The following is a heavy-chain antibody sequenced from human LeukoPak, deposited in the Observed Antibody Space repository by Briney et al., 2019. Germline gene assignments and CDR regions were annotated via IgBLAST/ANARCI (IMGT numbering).Heavy chain of an antibody. D-gene: IGHD2-2*01. CDR1: GFTFSSYG. CDR3: AKDYGHCSSTSCYGRGIDY. V-gene: IGHV3-30*02. CDR2: IRYDVSNK. J-gene: IGHJ4*02. Sequence: GGSLRLSCAASGFTFSSYGMHWVRQAPGKGLEWVAFIRYDVSNKYYADSVKGRFTISRDNSKNTLYLQMNSLRAEDTDVYYCAKDYGHCSSTSCYGRGIDYWGQGTLVTVSS.